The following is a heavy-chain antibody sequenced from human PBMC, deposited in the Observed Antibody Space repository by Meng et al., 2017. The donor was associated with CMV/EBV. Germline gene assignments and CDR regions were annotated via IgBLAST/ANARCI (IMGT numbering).Heavy chain of an antibody. CDR2: INHSGST. V-gene: IGHV4-34*01. CDR1: GGSFSGYY. CDR3: ARLKLGYCSSTSCYALYYYYGMDV. D-gene: IGHD2-2*01. Sequence: SETLSLTCAVYGGSFSGYYWSWIRQPPGKGLEWIGEINHSGSTNYNPSLKSRVTISVDTSKNQFSLKLSSVTAADTAVYYCARLKLGYCSSTSCYALYYYYGMDVWGQGTTVTVSS. J-gene: IGHJ6*02.